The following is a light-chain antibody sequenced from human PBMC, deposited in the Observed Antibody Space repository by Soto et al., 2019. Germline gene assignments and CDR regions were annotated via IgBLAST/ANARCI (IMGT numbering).Light chain of an antibody. CDR1: QSLSGN. CDR2: RAS. J-gene: IGKJ1*01. CDR3: QQYSNWPPWT. V-gene: IGKV3-15*01. Sequence: EIVMTQSPATLAVSPGDTATLSCRASQSLSGNLAWYQQKPGQAPRLLIFRASTRATGVPARFSGRGSGTDFTLIISGLQSEDFAVYYCQQYSNWPPWTFGPGTKVEIK.